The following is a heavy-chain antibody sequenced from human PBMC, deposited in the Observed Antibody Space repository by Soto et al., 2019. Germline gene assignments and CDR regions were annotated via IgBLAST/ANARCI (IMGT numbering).Heavy chain of an antibody. D-gene: IGHD2-2*02. J-gene: IGHJ6*02. Sequence: GESLKISCKGSGYSFTSYWIGWVRQMPGKGLEWMGIIYPGDSDTRYSPSSQGQVTISADKSISTAYLQWSSLQASDTAIYYCARQGRCSSTSCYTGANFYYYGMDVWGQGTTVTVSS. V-gene: IGHV5-51*01. CDR2: IYPGDSDT. CDR1: GYSFTSYW. CDR3: ARQGRCSSTSCYTGANFYYYGMDV.